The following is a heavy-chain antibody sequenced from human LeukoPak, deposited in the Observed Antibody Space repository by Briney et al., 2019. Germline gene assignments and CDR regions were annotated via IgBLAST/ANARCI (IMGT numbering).Heavy chain of an antibody. CDR2: IYHSGGT. CDR1: GASISSGGYS. J-gene: IGHJ5*02. CDR3: ARDIWGSST. V-gene: IGHV4-30-2*01. Sequence: SETLSLTCVVSGASISSGGYSWSWIRQPPGKGLEWIGCIYHSGGTHYNPSLKSRVTMSVDMSKNQISLNLNSVTAADTAVYYCARDIWGSSTWGPGTLVTVSS. D-gene: IGHD3-16*01.